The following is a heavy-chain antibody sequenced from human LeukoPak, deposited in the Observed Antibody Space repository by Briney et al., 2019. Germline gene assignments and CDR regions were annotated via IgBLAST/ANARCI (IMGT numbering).Heavy chain of an antibody. Sequence: GGSLRLSCAASGFTFSSYAMHWVRQAPGKGLEWVAVVSFDGSNKYYADSVKGRFTISRDNSKNTLYLQMNSLRAEDTAVYYCARVSDLIDYWGQGTLVTVSS. CDR1: GFTFSSYA. V-gene: IGHV3-30*04. D-gene: IGHD2-21*02. CDR3: ARVSDLIDY. CDR2: VSFDGSNK. J-gene: IGHJ4*02.